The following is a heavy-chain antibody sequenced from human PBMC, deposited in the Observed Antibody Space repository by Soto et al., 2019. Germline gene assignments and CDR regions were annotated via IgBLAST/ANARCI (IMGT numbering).Heavy chain of an antibody. CDR2: IYYSGST. D-gene: IGHD6-19*01. Sequence: SETLSLTCTVSGGSISSGGYYWSWIRQHPGKGLEWIGYIYYSGSTYYNPSLKSRVTISVDTSKNQFSLKLSSVTAADTAVYYCAREVQGYSSRWYPPYPDDWGQGTVVTASA. CDR1: GGSISSGGYY. V-gene: IGHV4-31*03. J-gene: IGHJ4*02. CDR3: AREVQGYSSRWYPPYPDD.